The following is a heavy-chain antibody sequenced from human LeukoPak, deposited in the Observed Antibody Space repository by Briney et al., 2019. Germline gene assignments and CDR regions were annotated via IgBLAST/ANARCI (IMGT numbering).Heavy chain of an antibody. V-gene: IGHV4-59*08. Sequence: ASETLSLTCTVSGGSISSYYWSWIRQPPGKGLEWIGYIYYSGSTNYNPSLKSRVTISGDTSKNQFSLKLSSVTAADTAVYYCARGAVLWFGELLLGWFDPWGQGTLVTVSS. D-gene: IGHD3-10*01. CDR1: GGSISSYY. CDR3: ARGAVLWFGELLLGWFDP. CDR2: IYYSGST. J-gene: IGHJ5*02.